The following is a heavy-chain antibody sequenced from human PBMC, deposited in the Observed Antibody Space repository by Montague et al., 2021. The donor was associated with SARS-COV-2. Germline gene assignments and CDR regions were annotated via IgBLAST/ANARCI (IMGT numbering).Heavy chain of an antibody. CDR2: IYPGDSDT. Sequence: QSGAEVRKPGESLKISCKGSGYRFSSYWIGWVRQMSGKGLEWMGIIYPGDSDTRYSPSFQGQVTISADKSITTAYLQWSSLKASDTAMYYCARRIHGTYYFDYWGQGTLVTVSS. CDR1: GYRFSSYW. V-gene: IGHV5-51*01. D-gene: IGHD1-14*01. CDR3: ARRIHGTYYFDY. J-gene: IGHJ4*02.